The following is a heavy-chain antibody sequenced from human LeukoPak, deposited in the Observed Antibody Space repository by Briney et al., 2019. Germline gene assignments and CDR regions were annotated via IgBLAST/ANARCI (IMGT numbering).Heavy chain of an antibody. CDR1: GGSISSYY. CDR2: IYYSGST. Sequence: SETLSLTCTVSGGSISSYYWSWIRQPPGKGLEWIGYIYYSGSTNYNPSLKSRVTISVDTSKNQFPLRLSSVTAADTAVYYCARVGDTMVRGVISWFDYWGQGTLVTVSS. CDR3: ARVGDTMVRGVISWFDY. J-gene: IGHJ4*02. V-gene: IGHV4-59*01. D-gene: IGHD3-10*01.